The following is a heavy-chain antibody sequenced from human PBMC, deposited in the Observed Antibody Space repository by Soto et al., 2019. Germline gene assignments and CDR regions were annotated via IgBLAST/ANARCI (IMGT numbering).Heavy chain of an antibody. J-gene: IGHJ4*02. Sequence: QVQLQESGPGLVKPLETLSLTCTVSGDSIRSSSHYWAWNRQPPGKGLEWIGGFYYGGSPYYNSSLKSRVTMSVDTSKNQFSLNLNSVTAADTAVYYCYIDGYWGQGTLVTVSS. CDR3: YIDGY. CDR1: GDSIRSSSHY. V-gene: IGHV4-39*01. D-gene: IGHD2-2*02. CDR2: FYYGGSP.